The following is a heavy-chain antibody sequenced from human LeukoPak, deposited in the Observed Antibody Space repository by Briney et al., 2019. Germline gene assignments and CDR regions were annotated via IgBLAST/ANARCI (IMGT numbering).Heavy chain of an antibody. CDR1: GSTFSSYS. CDR2: ISSSSSYI. V-gene: IGHV3-21*01. J-gene: IGHJ4*02. D-gene: IGHD6-13*01. CDR3: ASLPPGYSSSWYLDY. Sequence: PGGSLRLSCAASGSTFSSYSMNWVRQAPGKGLGWVSSISSSSSYIYYADSVKGRFTISRDNAKNSLYLQMNSLRAEDTAVYYCASLPPGYSSSWYLDYWGQGTLVTVSS.